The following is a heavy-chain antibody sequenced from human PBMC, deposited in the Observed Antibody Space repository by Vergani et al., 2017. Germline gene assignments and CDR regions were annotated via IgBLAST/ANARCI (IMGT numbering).Heavy chain of an antibody. V-gene: IGHV4-59*01. CDR2: IYYSGST. CDR1: GGSISSYY. Sequence: QVQLQESGPGLVKPSETLSLTCTVSGGSISSYYWSWIRQPPGKGLEWIGYIYYSGSTNYNPSLKNRVTISVDTSKNQFSLKLSSVTAAATAVYCCARGSTASGLNYWGEGSLVIVS. J-gene: IGHJ4*02. CDR3: ARGSTASGLNY. D-gene: IGHD6-13*01.